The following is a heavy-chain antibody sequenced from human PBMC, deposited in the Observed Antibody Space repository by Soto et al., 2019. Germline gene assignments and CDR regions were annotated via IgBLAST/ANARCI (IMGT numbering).Heavy chain of an antibody. D-gene: IGHD2-2*01. CDR1: GFTFSNYA. CDR2: ITGTGADT. CDR3: AKGSSTSRPYYFDY. Sequence: GGSLRLSCAASGFTFSNYAMSWVRQAPGKGLEWFSAITGTGADTYHADSVKARFTISRDNSKNTLFLQMNSLGAEDTAIYYCAKGSSTSRPYYFDYWGRGTLVTVSS. J-gene: IGHJ4*02. V-gene: IGHV3-23*01.